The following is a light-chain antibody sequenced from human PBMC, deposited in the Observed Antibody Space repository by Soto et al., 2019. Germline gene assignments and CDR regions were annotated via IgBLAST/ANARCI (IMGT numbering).Light chain of an antibody. CDR1: SSGVGGYNY. V-gene: IGLV2-14*01. Sequence: QSVMTQPASVSGSPGQSITISCTGTSSGVGGYNYVSWYQQHPGKAPKLMIYEVSNRPSGVSNRFSGSKSGNTASLTISGLQPEDEAAYYCSSYTSSSTYVFGTGTKLTVL. J-gene: IGLJ1*01. CDR2: EVS. CDR3: SSYTSSSTYV.